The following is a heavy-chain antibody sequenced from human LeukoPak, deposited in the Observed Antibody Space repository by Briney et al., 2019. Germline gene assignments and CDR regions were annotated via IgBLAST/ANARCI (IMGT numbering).Heavy chain of an antibody. CDR1: GGSISSYY. CDR3: ARGGNSSTSEWLEYFQH. J-gene: IGHJ1*01. CDR2: IYTSGST. D-gene: IGHD2-2*01. V-gene: IGHV4-4*07. Sequence: SETLSLTCTVSGGSISSYYWSWVRQPAGKGLEWIGRIYTSGSTNYNPSLKSRVTMSVDTSKNQFSLKLSSVTAADTAVYYCARGGNSSTSEWLEYFQHWGQGTLVTVSS.